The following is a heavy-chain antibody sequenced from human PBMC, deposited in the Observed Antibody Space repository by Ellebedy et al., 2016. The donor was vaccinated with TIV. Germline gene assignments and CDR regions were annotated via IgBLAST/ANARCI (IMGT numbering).Heavy chain of an antibody. J-gene: IGHJ6*02. V-gene: IGHV1-3*01. CDR2: INAGNGNT. Sequence: ASVKVSXKASGYTFTSYAMHWVRQAPGQRLEWMGWINAGNGNTKYSQKFQGRVTITRDTSASTAYMELSSLRSEDTAVYYCAERSIAARPGYYYYGMDVWGQGTTVTVSS. CDR3: AERSIAARPGYYYYGMDV. D-gene: IGHD6-6*01. CDR1: GYTFTSYA.